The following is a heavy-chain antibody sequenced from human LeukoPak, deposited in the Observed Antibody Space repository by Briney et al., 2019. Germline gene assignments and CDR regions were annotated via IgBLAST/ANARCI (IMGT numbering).Heavy chain of an antibody. Sequence: ASVKVSCKASGYTFTNYGITWVRQAPGQGLEWMGWISVYNGNTNYAQKLQGRVTMTTETSTSTAYMELRSLRSDDTAMYYCARQVDLGYWGQGTLVTVSS. CDR1: GYTFTNYG. CDR3: ARQVDLGY. V-gene: IGHV1-18*01. J-gene: IGHJ4*02. CDR2: ISVYNGNT.